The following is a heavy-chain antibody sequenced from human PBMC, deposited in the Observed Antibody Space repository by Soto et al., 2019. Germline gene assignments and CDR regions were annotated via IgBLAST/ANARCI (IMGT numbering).Heavy chain of an antibody. D-gene: IGHD3-22*01. CDR3: ARVGLKYYYDSSGYEY. CDR2: ISYDGSNK. V-gene: IGHV3-30-3*01. CDR1: GFTFSSYA. J-gene: IGHJ4*02. Sequence: GGSLRLSCAASGFTFSSYAMHWVRQAPGKGLEWVVVISYDGSNKYYADSVKGRFTISRDNSKNTLYLQMNSLRAEDTAVYYCARVGLKYYYDSSGYEYWGQGTLVTVSS.